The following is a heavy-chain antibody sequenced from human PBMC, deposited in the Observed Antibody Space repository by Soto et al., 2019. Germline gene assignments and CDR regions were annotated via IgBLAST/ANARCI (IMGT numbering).Heavy chain of an antibody. CDR2: INPSGGST. CDR1: GYTFTSYY. J-gene: IGHJ5*02. D-gene: IGHD3-10*01. Sequence: QVQLVQSGAEVKKPGASVKVSCKASGYTFTSYYMHWVRQAPGQGLEWMGIINPSGGSTSYAQKFQGRVTMTRDASTSTVCMALSSLRSEDTAVYYCASVAVGPGSDYLGFDPWGQGTLVTVSS. V-gene: IGHV1-46*03. CDR3: ASVAVGPGSDYLGFDP.